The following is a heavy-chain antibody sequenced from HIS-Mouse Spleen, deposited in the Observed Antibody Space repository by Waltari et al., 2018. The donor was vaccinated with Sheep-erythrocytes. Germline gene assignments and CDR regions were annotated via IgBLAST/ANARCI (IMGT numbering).Heavy chain of an antibody. CDR2: IYHSGST. CDR1: GYSISSGYY. V-gene: IGHV4-38-2*02. D-gene: IGHD7-27*01. J-gene: IGHJ2*01. Sequence: QVQLQESGPGLVKPSETLSLTCTVSGYSISSGYYWGWIRQPPGKGLEWIGSIYHSGSTNYSPSLKGRVTRSVDTSKNQFSLKLSSVTAADTAVYYCASQPNWGYWYFDLWGRGTLVTVSS. CDR3: ASQPNWGYWYFDL.